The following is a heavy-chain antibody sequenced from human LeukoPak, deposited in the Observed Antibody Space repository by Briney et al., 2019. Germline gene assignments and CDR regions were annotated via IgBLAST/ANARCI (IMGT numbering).Heavy chain of an antibody. Sequence: SQTLSLTCTVSGGSISSGGYYWSWIRQHPGKGLEWIVYIYYSVSTYYSPSLKSRVTISVDTSKNQFSLKLSSVTAADTAVYYCALGAAAGTRLDYWGQGTLVTVSS. J-gene: IGHJ4*02. CDR2: IYYSVST. CDR1: GGSISSGGYY. V-gene: IGHV4-31*03. CDR3: ALGAAAGTRLDY. D-gene: IGHD6-13*01.